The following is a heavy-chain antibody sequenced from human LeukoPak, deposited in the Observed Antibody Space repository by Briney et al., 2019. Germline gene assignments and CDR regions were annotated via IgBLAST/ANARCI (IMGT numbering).Heavy chain of an antibody. D-gene: IGHD3-10*01. CDR1: GYSISSGDY. J-gene: IGHJ5*02. CDR2: IHHSGNT. Sequence: SETLSLTCTVSGYSISSGDYWGWIRQSPGKGLECIGSIHHSGNTYYNPSLRSRVTISVDTSKNEFSLKVRSVTAADTAVYHCARIHGSGSYYNPQNWFDPWGQGTLVTVST. V-gene: IGHV4-38-2*02. CDR3: ARIHGSGSYYNPQNWFDP.